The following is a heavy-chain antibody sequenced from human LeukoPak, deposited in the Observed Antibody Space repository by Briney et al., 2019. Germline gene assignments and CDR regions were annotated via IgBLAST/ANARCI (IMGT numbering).Heavy chain of an antibody. CDR3: ARRGDSSGRFDY. CDR1: GYTFTTYW. D-gene: IGHD3-10*01. CDR2: IYPGDTDT. V-gene: IGHV5-51*01. Sequence: GEPLKISCKGSGYTFTTYWIAWVRKMPGKGLEWMGIIYPGDTDTRYSPSFQGQVSISAHKSVFTAYLQWSSLKASGTGIFYCARRGDSSGRFDYWGQGVLVTV. J-gene: IGHJ4*02.